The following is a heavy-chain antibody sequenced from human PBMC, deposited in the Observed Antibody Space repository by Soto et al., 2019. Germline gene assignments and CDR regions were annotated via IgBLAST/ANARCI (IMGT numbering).Heavy chain of an antibody. V-gene: IGHV4-39*01. Sequence: QLQLQESGPGLVQPSETLSLTCTVSGGSISGGNYYWGWIRQPPGKGLEWIGSTSYTGSTYYKPYLKRRVRISVDTSKNQFSLKLTSVTAADTAVYYCARRGSCYCQDYWGQGSLVTVSS. CDR3: ARRGSCYCQDY. CDR2: TSYTGST. CDR1: GGSISGGNYY. D-gene: IGHD3-22*01. J-gene: IGHJ4*02.